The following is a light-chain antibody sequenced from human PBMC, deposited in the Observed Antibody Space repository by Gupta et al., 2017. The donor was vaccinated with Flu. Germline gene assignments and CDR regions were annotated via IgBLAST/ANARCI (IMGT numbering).Light chain of an antibody. CDR2: GTS. J-gene: IGKJ4*01. CDR3: QQFDTSLT. V-gene: IGKV3-20*01. Sequence: IVLTQSPGTLSLSPGERATLSCRASQSVASSFLAWYQHKPGQAPRLLIYGTSTRATGIPDRFSGSGSGTDFTLTISRLEPEDFAVYYCQQFDTSLTFGGGTKVDIK. CDR1: QSVASSF.